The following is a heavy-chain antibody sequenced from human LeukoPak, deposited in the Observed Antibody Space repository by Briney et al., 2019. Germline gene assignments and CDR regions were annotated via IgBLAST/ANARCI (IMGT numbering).Heavy chain of an antibody. CDR1: GFSFSNYA. J-gene: IGHJ4*02. V-gene: IGHV3-23*01. D-gene: IGHD4-11*01. CDR2: ISGTGGPT. CDR3: AKHDNSAWLTY. Sequence: PGGSLRLSCAASGFSFSNYAMSWVRQAPGKGLDWVSGISGTGGPTYYADSVKGRFTISRDDSKNTVYLQMNSLRAEDTAVYFCAKHDNSAWLTYWGRGALVTVSS.